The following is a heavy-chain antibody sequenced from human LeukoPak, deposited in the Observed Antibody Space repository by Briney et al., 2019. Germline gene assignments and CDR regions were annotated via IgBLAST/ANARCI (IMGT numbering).Heavy chain of an antibody. CDR3: ARDYGASYSYGYYFDY. CDR2: ISTYNGNT. Sequence: ASVKVSCKASGYTFTKYGITWVRQAPGQGLEWMGWISTYNGNTNYAQKLQGRVTMTTDTSTSTAYMELRSLRSEDTAVYYCARDYGASYSYGYYFDYWGQGTLVTVSS. V-gene: IGHV1-18*01. D-gene: IGHD5-18*01. J-gene: IGHJ4*02. CDR1: GYTFTKYG.